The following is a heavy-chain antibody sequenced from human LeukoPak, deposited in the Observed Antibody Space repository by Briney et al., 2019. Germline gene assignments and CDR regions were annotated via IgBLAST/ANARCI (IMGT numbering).Heavy chain of an antibody. CDR1: GGSISNYY. Sequence: SETLSLTCTVSGGSISNYYWSWIRQPPGKGLEWIGYIYYSRSTKYNPSLKSRVTISVDTSKNQSSLRLSSVTAADTAVYYCARDWGVSARPGYMDVWGKGTTVTVSS. V-gene: IGHV4-59*01. CDR3: ARDWGVSARPGYMDV. CDR2: IYYSRST. D-gene: IGHD6-6*01. J-gene: IGHJ6*03.